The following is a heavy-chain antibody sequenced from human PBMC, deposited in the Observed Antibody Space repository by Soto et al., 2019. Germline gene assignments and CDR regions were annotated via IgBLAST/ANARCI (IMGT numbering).Heavy chain of an antibody. J-gene: IGHJ6*03. CDR2: ISYDGSNK. CDR3: ARDDGRDYYYMDV. CDR1: GFTFSSYA. V-gene: IGHV3-30-3*01. D-gene: IGHD3-10*01. Sequence: GGSLRLSCAASGFTFSSYAMHWVRQAPGKGLEWVAVISYDGSNKYYADSVKGRFTISRDNSKNTLYLQMNSLRAEDTAVYYCARDDGRDYYYMDVWGKGTTVTVSS.